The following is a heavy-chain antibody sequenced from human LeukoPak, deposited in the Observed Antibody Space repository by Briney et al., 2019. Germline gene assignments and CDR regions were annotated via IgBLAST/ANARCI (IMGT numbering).Heavy chain of an antibody. Sequence: SETLSLTCTVSGGSISSYYWSWIRQPAGKGLEWIGRIYTSGSTNYNPSLKSRVTMSVDTSKNQFSLKLSSVTAADTAVYYCARDSLLVRGLNYYYYMDVWGKGTTVTISS. D-gene: IGHD3-10*01. CDR2: IYTSGST. CDR3: ARDSLLVRGLNYYYYMDV. V-gene: IGHV4-4*07. CDR1: GGSISSYY. J-gene: IGHJ6*03.